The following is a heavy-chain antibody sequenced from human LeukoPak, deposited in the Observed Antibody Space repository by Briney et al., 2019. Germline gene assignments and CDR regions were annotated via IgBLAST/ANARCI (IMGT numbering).Heavy chain of an antibody. CDR2: VSYDGSNT. D-gene: IGHD2-21*02. V-gene: IGHV3-30*03. J-gene: IGHJ4*02. Sequence: GGSLRFSCAASGFTFSSYGMHWVRQAPGKGLEWVAVVSYDGSNTYYADSVKGRFTISRDNSKNTLYLQMNSLRAEDTAVYYCARVRVTAYMYFDYWGQGTLVTVSS. CDR3: ARVRVTAYMYFDY. CDR1: GFTFSSYG.